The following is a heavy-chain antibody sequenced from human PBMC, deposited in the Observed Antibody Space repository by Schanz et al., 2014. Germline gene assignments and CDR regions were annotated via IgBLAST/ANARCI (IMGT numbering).Heavy chain of an antibody. J-gene: IGHJ4*02. D-gene: IGHD3-22*01. CDR3: AKGRRGYFDSSGSYWGTFDF. CDR2: ISYDGSNK. CDR1: GFTFGSYG. Sequence: VQLLDSGGGLVQPGGSLRLSCAASGFTFGSYGMSWVRQGPGKGLEWVAVISYDGSNKYYADSVKGRFTISRVNSKNTLYLRMKGLRAEDTAVYYCAKGRRGYFDSSGSYWGTFDFWGQGTLVSVSS. V-gene: IGHV3-30*18.